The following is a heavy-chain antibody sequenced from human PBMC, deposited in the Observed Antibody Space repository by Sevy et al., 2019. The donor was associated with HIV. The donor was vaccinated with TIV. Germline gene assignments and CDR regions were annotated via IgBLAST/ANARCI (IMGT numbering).Heavy chain of an antibody. CDR1: GGSFSGYY. CDR3: ARSNVVVPAAILSSRYYYYYGMDV. Sequence: SETLSLTCAVYGGSFSGYYWSRIRQPPRKGLEWIGEINHSRSTNYNPSLKSRVTISVDTSKNQFSLKLSSVTAADTAVYYCARSNVVVPAAILSSRYYYYYGMDVWGQGTTVTVSS. J-gene: IGHJ6*02. V-gene: IGHV4-34*01. CDR2: INHSRST. D-gene: IGHD2-2*02.